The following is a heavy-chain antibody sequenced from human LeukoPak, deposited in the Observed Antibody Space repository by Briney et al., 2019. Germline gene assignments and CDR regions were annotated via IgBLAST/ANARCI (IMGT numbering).Heavy chain of an antibody. V-gene: IGHV1-2*02. CDR1: GYTFTGYY. CDR3: ARVTAARGYFDY. Sequence: GASVKVSCKASGYTFTGYYMHWVRQAPGQGLEWMGWINHNSGGTNYAQKFQGRVTMTRDTSISTAYMELSRLRSDDTAVYYCARVTAARGYFDYWGQGTLVTVSS. CDR2: INHNSGGT. D-gene: IGHD6-6*01. J-gene: IGHJ4*02.